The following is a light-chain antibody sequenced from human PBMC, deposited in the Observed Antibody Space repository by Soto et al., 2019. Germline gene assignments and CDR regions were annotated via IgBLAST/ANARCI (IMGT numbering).Light chain of an antibody. CDR3: SSFTRSSTYV. CDR2: EVN. Sequence: QSALTQPASVSGSPGQSITIPCTGTSSDVGAYNFVSWYQQYPGKAPKVMIYEVNNRPSGVSNRFSGSKSGNTASLTISGLQAEDEADYYCSSFTRSSTYVFGSGTKLTVL. V-gene: IGLV2-14*01. CDR1: SSDVGAYNF. J-gene: IGLJ1*01.